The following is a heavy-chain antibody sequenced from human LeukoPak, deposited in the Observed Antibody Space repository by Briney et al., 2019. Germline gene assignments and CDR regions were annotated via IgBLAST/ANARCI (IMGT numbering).Heavy chain of an antibody. CDR3: ARGRALYYYGSGTVIPSHYFDY. D-gene: IGHD3-10*01. Sequence: SETLSLTCTVSGGSISSYYWSWIRQPAGKGLEWIGRIYTSGSTNYNPSLKSRVTMSVDTSKNQFSLKLSSVTAADTAVYYCARGRALYYYGSGTVIPSHYFDYWGQGTLVTVSS. J-gene: IGHJ4*02. CDR1: GGSISSYY. V-gene: IGHV4-4*07. CDR2: IYTSGST.